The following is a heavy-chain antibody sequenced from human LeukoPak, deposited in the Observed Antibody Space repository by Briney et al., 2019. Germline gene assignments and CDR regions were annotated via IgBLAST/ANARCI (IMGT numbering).Heavy chain of an antibody. D-gene: IGHD3-22*01. CDR2: INHSGST. J-gene: IGHJ3*02. Sequence: SETLSLTCTVSSGSISSGGYYWNWIRQPPGKGLEWIGYINHSGSTYYNPSLKSRVTISVDRSKNQISLNPSSVTAADTAVYYCARDDDSSGYPDAFHIWGQGTLVTVSS. CDR3: ARDDDSSGYPDAFHI. CDR1: SGSISSGGYY. V-gene: IGHV4-30-2*01.